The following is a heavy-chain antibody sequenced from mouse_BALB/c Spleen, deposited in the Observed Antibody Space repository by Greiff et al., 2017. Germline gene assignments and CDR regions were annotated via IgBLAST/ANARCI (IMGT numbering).Heavy chain of an antibody. CDR2: IYPGNVNT. D-gene: IGHD2-3*01. Sequence: VQVVESGPELVKPGASVRISCKASGYTFTSYYIHWVKQRPGQGLEWIGWIYPGNVNTKYNEKFKGKATLTADKSSSTAYMQLSSLTSEDSAVYFCARSDGYYGLDYWGQGTTLTVSS. CDR3: ARSDGYYGLDY. CDR1: GYTFTSYY. V-gene: IGHV1S56*01. J-gene: IGHJ2*01.